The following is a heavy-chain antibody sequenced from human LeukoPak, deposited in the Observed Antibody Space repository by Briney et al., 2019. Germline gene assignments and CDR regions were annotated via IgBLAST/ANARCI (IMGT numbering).Heavy chain of an antibody. V-gene: IGHV4-39*07. D-gene: IGHD3-22*01. CDR2: IYYSGST. Sequence: SETLSLTCTVSGGSISSSSYYWGWIRQPPGKGLEWIGSIYYSGSTYYNPSLKSRVTISVDTSKNQFSLKLSSVTAADTAVYYCARGSDKVVVTRPFDYWGQGTLVTASS. CDR1: GGSISSSSYY. J-gene: IGHJ4*02. CDR3: ARGSDKVVVTRPFDY.